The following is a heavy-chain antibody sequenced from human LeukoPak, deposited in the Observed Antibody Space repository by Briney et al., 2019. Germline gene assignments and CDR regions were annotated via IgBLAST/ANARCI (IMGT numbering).Heavy chain of an antibody. CDR1: GDSINSYY. V-gene: IGHV4-59*01. J-gene: IGHJ4*02. CDR2: IYYSGST. Sequence: SETLFLTCTVSGDSINSYYWSWIRQPPGKGLEWIGYIYYSGSTNYNPSLKSRVTISVDTSKNQFSLKLSSVTAADTAVYYCARGASRGVTTFDYWGQGTLVTVSS. CDR3: ARGASRGVTTFDY. D-gene: IGHD4-17*01.